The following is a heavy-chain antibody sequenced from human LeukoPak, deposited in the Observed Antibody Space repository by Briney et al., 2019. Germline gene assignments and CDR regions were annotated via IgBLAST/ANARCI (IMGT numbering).Heavy chain of an antibody. CDR1: GFTFDDYA. V-gene: IGHV3-9*01. CDR3: AKEGYNSDGYFED. D-gene: IGHD5-24*01. CDR2: ISRNSDSI. Sequence: PGRSLRLSCAASGFTFDDYAMHWVRQVPGKGLEWVSGISRNSDSIGYADSVKGRFTMSRDNVKSSLYLQMNSLRAEDTALYYCAKEGYNSDGYFEDWGQGALVTVSS. J-gene: IGHJ4*02.